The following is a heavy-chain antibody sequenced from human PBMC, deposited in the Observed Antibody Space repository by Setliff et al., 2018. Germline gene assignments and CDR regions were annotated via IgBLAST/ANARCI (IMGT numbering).Heavy chain of an antibody. D-gene: IGHD2-15*01. CDR2: VYYSGTA. J-gene: IGHJ4*02. CDR3: ARGRGSGGNPLWY. V-gene: IGHV4-59*01. CDR1: DGSLSTYY. Sequence: PSETLSLTCTVSDGSLSTYYWSWIRQPPGKGLEFIGYVYYSGTANYSPSLRSRLTISVDTSKDHFSLRLSSVTAADTAVYYCARGRGSGGNPLWYWGQGTLVTVSS.